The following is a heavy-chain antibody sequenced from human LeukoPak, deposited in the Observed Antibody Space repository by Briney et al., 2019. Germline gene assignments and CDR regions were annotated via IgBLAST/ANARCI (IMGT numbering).Heavy chain of an antibody. CDR1: GFTFSSYA. CDR3: AKAVSMVREPPHFDY. Sequence: GGSLRLSCAASGFTFSSYAMSWVRQAPGKGLEWVSAISGSGGSTYYADSVKGRFTISSDNSKNTLYLQMNSLRAEDTAVYYCAKAVSMVREPPHFDYWGQGTLVTVSS. CDR2: ISGSGGST. V-gene: IGHV3-23*01. J-gene: IGHJ4*02. D-gene: IGHD3-10*01.